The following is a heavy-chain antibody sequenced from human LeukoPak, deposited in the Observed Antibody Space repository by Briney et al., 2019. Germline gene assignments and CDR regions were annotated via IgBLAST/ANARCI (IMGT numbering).Heavy chain of an antibody. CDR2: IYYNGST. Sequence: SETLSLTCTVSGGSISSYYWSWIRQPPGKGLEWIGYIYYNGSTNYTPSLKSRVTISLDTSKNQFSLKLRSVTAADTAVYYCARDSWRQRSRIAVAGPFDSWGQGTLVTVSS. CDR3: ARDSWRQRSRIAVAGPFDS. D-gene: IGHD6-19*01. CDR1: GGSISSYY. V-gene: IGHV4-59*01. J-gene: IGHJ4*02.